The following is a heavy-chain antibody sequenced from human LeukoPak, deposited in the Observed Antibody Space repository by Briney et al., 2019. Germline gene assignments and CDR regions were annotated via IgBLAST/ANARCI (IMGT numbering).Heavy chain of an antibody. J-gene: IGHJ4*02. D-gene: IGHD3-10*01. CDR3: ARWGLKPDY. CDR2: IYSGGST. CDR1: GFTVSSNY. Sequence: PGGSLRFSCAASGFTVSSNYRSWVRQAPGKGLEWVSVIYSGGSTYYADSVKGRFTISRDNSKNTLYLQMNSLRAEDTAVYYCARWGLKPDYWGQGTLVTVSS. V-gene: IGHV3-66*01.